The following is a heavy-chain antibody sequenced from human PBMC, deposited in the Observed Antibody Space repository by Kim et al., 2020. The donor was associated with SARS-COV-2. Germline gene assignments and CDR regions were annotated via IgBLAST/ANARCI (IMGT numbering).Heavy chain of an antibody. CDR3: ATTGFWTPGQVGGSYFRPEGY. CDR2: ISSSSSYI. D-gene: IGHD1-26*01. V-gene: IGHV3-21*01. Sequence: GGSLRLSCAASGFTFSSYSMNWVRQAPGKGLEWVSSISSSSSYIDYADSVKGRFTISRDNAKNSLYLQTNSLRAEDTAVYYCATTGFWTPGQVGGSYFRPEGYWSQGPLVTSSS. CDR1: GFTFSSYS. J-gene: IGHJ4*01.